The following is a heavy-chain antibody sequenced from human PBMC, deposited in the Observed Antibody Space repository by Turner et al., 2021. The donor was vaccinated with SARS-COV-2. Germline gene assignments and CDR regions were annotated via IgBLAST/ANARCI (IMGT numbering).Heavy chain of an antibody. CDR2: ISSSRSYM. J-gene: IGHJ4*02. CDR1: GFTLSSYS. V-gene: IGHV3-21*01. CDR3: APDCSSTSCHDY. D-gene: IGHD2-2*01. Sequence: EVQLVESGGGLAKPGASPRLPCAASGFTLSSYSRSEVRQAPGKGMEWVSAISSSRSYMYNADSVRGRVTISRDNAKNSLYLEMNRLRADDTAVYYCAPDCSSTSCHDYWGQGTLVTVSS.